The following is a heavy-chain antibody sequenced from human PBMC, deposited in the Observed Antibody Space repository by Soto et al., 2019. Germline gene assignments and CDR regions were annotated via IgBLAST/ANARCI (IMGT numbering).Heavy chain of an antibody. D-gene: IGHD2-15*01. V-gene: IGHV1-69*12. CDR2: IIPIFGTA. Sequence: QVQLVQSGAEVKKPGSSVKVSCKASGGTFSSYAISWVRQAPGQGLEWMGGIIPIFGTANYAQKFQGRVTIPADESTSTAYMELSSLRSEDTAVYYCARERGVGYCSGGSCYPFDYWGQGTLVTVSS. CDR1: GGTFSSYA. J-gene: IGHJ4*02. CDR3: ARERGVGYCSGGSCYPFDY.